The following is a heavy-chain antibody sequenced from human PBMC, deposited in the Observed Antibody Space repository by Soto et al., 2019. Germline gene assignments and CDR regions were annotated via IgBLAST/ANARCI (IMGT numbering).Heavy chain of an antibody. CDR2: IWYDGSNK. Sequence: PGGSLRLSCAASGFTFSSYGMHWVRQAPGKGLEWVAVIWYDGSNKYYADSVKGRFTISRDNPKNTLYLQMHSLRAEDTAVYYCASGWSEYFQHGGQGTLVTVSS. V-gene: IGHV3-33*01. CDR3: ASGWSEYFQH. J-gene: IGHJ1*01. CDR1: GFTFSSYG. D-gene: IGHD6-19*01.